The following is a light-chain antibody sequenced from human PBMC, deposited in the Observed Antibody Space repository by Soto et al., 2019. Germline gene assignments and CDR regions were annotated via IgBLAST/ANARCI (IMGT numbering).Light chain of an antibody. V-gene: IGLV2-23*01. Sequence: QSALAQPASVSGSPGQSITISCTGTSSDVGKYDLVSWYQQLPGEDPKLIIYEGTKMPSGISDRFSGSKSGNTASLTISGLQDEDEADYYCCSFAGSNTPYLFGRGTKLTVL. J-gene: IGLJ1*01. CDR2: EGT. CDR3: CSFAGSNTPYL. CDR1: SSDVGKYDL.